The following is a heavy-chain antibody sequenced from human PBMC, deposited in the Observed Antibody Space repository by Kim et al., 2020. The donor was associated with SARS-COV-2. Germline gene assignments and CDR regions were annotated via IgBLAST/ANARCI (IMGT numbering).Heavy chain of an antibody. V-gene: IGHV1-46*01. CDR3: ARDILLRTVSDYYYYGMDV. J-gene: IGHJ6*02. D-gene: IGHD2-21*02. CDR2: INPSGGST. Sequence: ASVKVSCKASGYTFTSYYMHWVRQAPGQGLEWMGIINPSGGSTSYAQKFQGRVTMTRDTSTSTVYMELSSLRSEDTAVYYCARDILLRTVSDYYYYGMDVWGQGTTVTVSS. CDR1: GYTFTSYY.